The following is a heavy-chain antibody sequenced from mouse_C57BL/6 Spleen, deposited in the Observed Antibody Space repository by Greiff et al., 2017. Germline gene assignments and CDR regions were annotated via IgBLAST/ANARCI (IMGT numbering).Heavy chain of an antibody. CDR1: GFSLTSYG. D-gene: IGHD2-4*01. Sequence: QVQLKQSGPGLVQPSQSLSITCTVSGFSLTSYGVHWVRQSPGKGLEWLGVIWSGGSTDYNAAFISRLSISKDNSKSQVFFKMNSLQADDTAIYYCARNGGDYDGDWYFDVWGTGTTVTVSS. CDR3: ARNGGDYDGDWYFDV. CDR2: IWSGGST. V-gene: IGHV2-2*01. J-gene: IGHJ1*03.